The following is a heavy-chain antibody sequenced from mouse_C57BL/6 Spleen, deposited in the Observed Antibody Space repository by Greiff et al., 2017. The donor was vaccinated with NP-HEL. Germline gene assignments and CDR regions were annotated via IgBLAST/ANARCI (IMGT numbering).Heavy chain of an antibody. V-gene: IGHV1-54*01. D-gene: IGHD1-1*01. Sequence: QVQLQQSGAELVMPGTSVKVSCKASGYAFTNYLIEWVKQRPGQGLEWIGVINPGSGGTNYNEKFKGKATLTADKSSSTAYMQLSSLTSEDSAVYFCARDSSSSWYFDVWGTGTTVTVSS. CDR2: INPGSGGT. CDR3: ARDSSSSWYFDV. CDR1: GYAFTNYL. J-gene: IGHJ1*03.